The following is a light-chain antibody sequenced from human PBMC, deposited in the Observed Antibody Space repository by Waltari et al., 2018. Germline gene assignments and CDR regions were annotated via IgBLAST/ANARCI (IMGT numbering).Light chain of an antibody. J-gene: IGLJ2*01. CDR2: GNT. Sequence: QSVLTQPPSVSGAPGQRITISCTGTSPNIGAGYDVHWYLQLPGTAPNLLILGNTNRPSGVPDRFSASKSDTSASLAITGLQAEDEADYYCQSYDSSLSGVLFGGGTKLTVL. V-gene: IGLV1-40*01. CDR1: SPNIGAGYD. CDR3: QSYDSSLSGVL.